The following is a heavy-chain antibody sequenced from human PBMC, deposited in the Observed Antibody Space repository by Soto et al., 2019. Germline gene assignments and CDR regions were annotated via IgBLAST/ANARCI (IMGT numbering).Heavy chain of an antibody. CDR3: AKTGGPNYYDSSPEPVMSAD. V-gene: IGHV1-18*01. J-gene: IGHJ4*02. CDR1: GYTFTRNG. D-gene: IGHD3-22*01. CDR2: ISGYNGNT. Sequence: ASVKVSCKASGYTFTRNGISWVRQAPGQGLEWLGWISGYNGNTNYAQKVQGRVTMTTDTSTSTAYMELRSLSSDDTAMYYCAKTGGPNYYDSSPEPVMSADWGQGTLVTVAS.